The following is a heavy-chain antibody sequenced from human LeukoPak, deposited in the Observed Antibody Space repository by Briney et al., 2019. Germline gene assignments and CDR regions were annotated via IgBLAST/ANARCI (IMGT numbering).Heavy chain of an antibody. D-gene: IGHD2-15*01. CDR1: GFTLSSYW. V-gene: IGHV3-74*01. CDR3: ARRYCSGGNCYSGSDY. J-gene: IGHJ4*02. Sequence: GGSLRLSCAASGFTLSSYWMHWVRQAPGKGLVWVSRINSDGRSTSYADSVKGRFTISRDNAKNTLYLQMNSLRAEDTAVYYCARRYCSGGNCYSGSDYWGQGTLVTVSS. CDR2: INSDGRST.